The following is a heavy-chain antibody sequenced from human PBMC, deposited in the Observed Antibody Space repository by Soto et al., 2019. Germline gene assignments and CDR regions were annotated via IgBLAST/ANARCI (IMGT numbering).Heavy chain of an antibody. CDR2: ISGSGGST. D-gene: IGHD5-18*01. V-gene: IGHV3-23*01. CDR3: ARPDRALPRIARDWYFEL. Sequence: EVQLLESGGGLVQPGGSLRLSCAASGFTFSSYAMSLVRQAPGKGLEWVSAISGSGGSTYYADSVKGRFTISRDNSKNTLYLQMNSLRADDTEVYYCARPDRALPRIARDWYFELWGRCTLVTVSS. CDR1: GFTFSSYA. J-gene: IGHJ2*01.